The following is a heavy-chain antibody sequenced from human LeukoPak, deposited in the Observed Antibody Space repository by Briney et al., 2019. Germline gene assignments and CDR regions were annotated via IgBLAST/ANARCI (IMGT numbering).Heavy chain of an antibody. D-gene: IGHD3-10*01. V-gene: IGHV3-21*01. CDR3: AKDRSKGYGSGSSYIRAQKYYFDY. CDR2: ISRSSTYT. Sequence: PGGSLRLSCAASGFIFSSYSMNWVRQAPGKGLEWVSSISRSSTYTYYAESVKGRFTISRDNAKNSLYLQMNSLRAEDTAVYYCAKDRSKGYGSGSSYIRAQKYYFDYWGQGTLVTVSS. CDR1: GFIFSSYS. J-gene: IGHJ4*02.